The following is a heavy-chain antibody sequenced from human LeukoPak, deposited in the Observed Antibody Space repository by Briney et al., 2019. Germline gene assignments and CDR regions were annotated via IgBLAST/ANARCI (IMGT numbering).Heavy chain of an antibody. CDR3: AKYCSAIGCYSGLDY. V-gene: IGHV3-23*01. D-gene: IGHD2-15*01. Sequence: GGSLRLSCAVSGFTFSTYAMSWVRQAPGKGLEWVSVISGSGDNTYYADSVKGRFTISRDSSKNTLYLQMNSLRAEDTAIYYCAKYCSAIGCYSGLDYWGQGTLVTVSS. J-gene: IGHJ4*02. CDR1: GFTFSTYA. CDR2: ISGSGDNT.